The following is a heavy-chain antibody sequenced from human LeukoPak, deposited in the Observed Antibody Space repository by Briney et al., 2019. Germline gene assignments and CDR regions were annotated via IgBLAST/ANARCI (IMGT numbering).Heavy chain of an antibody. CDR3: ARLGIAVAGKAGY. J-gene: IGHJ4*02. D-gene: IGHD6-13*01. Sequence: GESLKISCKGSGYSFTNYWLGWVRQMPGKGLEWMGFIYPGDSDTRYSPSFQGQVTISADKSISTAYLQWSSLKASDTAMYYCARLGIAVAGKAGYWGQGTLVTVSS. CDR2: IYPGDSDT. V-gene: IGHV5-51*01. CDR1: GYSFTNYW.